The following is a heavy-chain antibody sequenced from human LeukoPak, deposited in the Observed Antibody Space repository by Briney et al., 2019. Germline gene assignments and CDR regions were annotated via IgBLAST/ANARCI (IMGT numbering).Heavy chain of an antibody. D-gene: IGHD1-26*01. J-gene: IGHJ4*02. CDR3: ASMGVFDY. Sequence: PGGSLRLSCAASGFTFSSYEMNWVRQAPGKGLEWVSYISSSGSTIYYADSVKGRFTISRDNAKNSLYLQLSSLRAEETGVYYCASMGVFDYWGQGTLVTVSS. V-gene: IGHV3-48*03. CDR1: GFTFSSYE. CDR2: ISSSGSTI.